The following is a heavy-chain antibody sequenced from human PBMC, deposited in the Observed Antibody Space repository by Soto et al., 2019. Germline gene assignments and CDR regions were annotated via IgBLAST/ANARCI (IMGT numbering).Heavy chain of an antibody. CDR2: IIPILGIA. CDR3: ARDLPNNWKPGAFDY. V-gene: IGHV1-69*10. J-gene: IGHJ4*02. Sequence: ASVKVSCKASGGTFSSYPISWVRQAPGQGLEWMGRIIPILGIANYAQKFQGRVTITADKSTSTAYMELSSLRSEDTAVYYCARDLPNNWKPGAFDYWGQGTLVTVSS. D-gene: IGHD1-20*01. CDR1: GGTFSSYP.